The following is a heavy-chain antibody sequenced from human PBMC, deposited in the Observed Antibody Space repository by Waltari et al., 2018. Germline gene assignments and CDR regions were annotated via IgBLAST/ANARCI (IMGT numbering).Heavy chain of an antibody. J-gene: IGHJ4*02. Sequence: QVQLQQWGAGLLKPSETLSLTCAVYGGSFSGYYWSWIRQPPGKGLEWIGEINHSGSTNYNPSLKSRVTISVDTSKNQFSLKLSSVTAADTAVYYCARAYYDSSGYYENWGQGTLVTVSS. CDR1: GGSFSGYY. V-gene: IGHV4-34*01. CDR2: INHSGST. D-gene: IGHD3-22*01. CDR3: ARAYYDSSGYYEN.